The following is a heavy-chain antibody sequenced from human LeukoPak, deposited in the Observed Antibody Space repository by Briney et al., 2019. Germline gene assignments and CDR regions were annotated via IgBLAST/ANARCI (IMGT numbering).Heavy chain of an antibody. D-gene: IGHD3-22*01. Sequence: SVTVSCKASVGTFSSYAISWVRQAPGQGLEWVGRIIPSFGTANYAQKFQGRVTITTDDSTSTAYMELSSLRSEDTAVYYCARDRSYYDSSGFLDYWGQGTLVTVSS. CDR3: ARDRSYYDSSGFLDY. V-gene: IGHV1-69*05. J-gene: IGHJ4*02. CDR2: IIPSFGTA. CDR1: VGTFSSYA.